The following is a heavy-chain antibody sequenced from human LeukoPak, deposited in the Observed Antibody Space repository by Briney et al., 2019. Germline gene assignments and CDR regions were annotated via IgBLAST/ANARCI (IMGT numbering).Heavy chain of an antibody. V-gene: IGHV4-61*01. D-gene: IGHD4-11*01. J-gene: IGHJ4*02. CDR3: ARDAATVTTGFDY. CDR1: GGSVSSGSYY. Sequence: SETLSLTCTVSGGSVSSGSYYWSWIRQPPGKGLEWIGYIYYSGSTNHNPSLKSRVTISVDTSKNQFSLKLSSVTAADTAVYYCARDAATVTTGFDYWGQGTLVTVSS. CDR2: IYYSGST.